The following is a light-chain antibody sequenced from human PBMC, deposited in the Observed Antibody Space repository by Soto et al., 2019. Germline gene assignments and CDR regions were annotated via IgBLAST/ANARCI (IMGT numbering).Light chain of an antibody. Sequence: IVLTQSPGTLSLYTGERATLSCRASQSVDFNYFAWYQQKPGQAPRLLIHGISRRATGVPARFSGSGSGTHFTLTINSLEPEDFAVYYCRQRGNWPPLTFGAGSK. V-gene: IGKV3D-20*02. CDR3: RQRGNWPPLT. CDR1: QSVDFNY. J-gene: IGKJ4*01. CDR2: GIS.